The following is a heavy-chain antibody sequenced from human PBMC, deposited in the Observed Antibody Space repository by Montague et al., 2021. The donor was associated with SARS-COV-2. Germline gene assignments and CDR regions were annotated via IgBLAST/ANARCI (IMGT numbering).Heavy chain of an antibody. D-gene: IGHD5-18*01. CDR3: ARGGGYRDASDI. J-gene: IGHJ3*02. Sequence: SLRLSCAASGFTFSSHAMRWVRQAPGKGLEWVAVISYDGFNKYYADSVKGRFTISRDNSKSTLSLQMNSLRTEDTAVYYCARGGGYRDASDIWGQGTMVTVSS. V-gene: IGHV3-30*04. CDR1: GFTFSSHA. CDR2: ISYDGFNK.